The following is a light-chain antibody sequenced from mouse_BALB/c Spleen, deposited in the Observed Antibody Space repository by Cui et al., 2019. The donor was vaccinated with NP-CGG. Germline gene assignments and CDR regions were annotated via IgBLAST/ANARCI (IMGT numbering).Light chain of an antibody. CDR3: ALWYSNQWV. V-gene: IGLV1*01. J-gene: IGLJ1*01. CDR2: GTN. Sequence: QAFVALESALTTSPGETVTLTCRSSTGAVTTSNYANWVQEKPDHLFTGLIGGTNNRAPGVPARFSGSLIGDKAALTITGAQTEDEAIYFCALWYSNQWVFGGGTKLTVL. CDR1: TGAVTTSNY.